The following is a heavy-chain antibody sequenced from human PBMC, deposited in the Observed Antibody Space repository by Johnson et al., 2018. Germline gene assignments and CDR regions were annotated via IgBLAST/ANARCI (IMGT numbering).Heavy chain of an antibody. D-gene: IGHD1-26*01. CDR3: AKDSRWFGGSYYDHYCYLDA. CDR1: GFTFSNFA. V-gene: IGHV3-23*04. CDR2: ISTGDGTTT. J-gene: IGHJ6*03. Sequence: VQLVQSGGGLVQPGGSXRLSCAASGFTFSNFAMTWVRQAPGKGLEWVSTISTGDGTTTQYADPVKGRFTISTDNSMNTVFLQMYSLRAEDTAVYYCAKDSRWFGGSYYDHYCYLDAWGKGTTVTVSS.